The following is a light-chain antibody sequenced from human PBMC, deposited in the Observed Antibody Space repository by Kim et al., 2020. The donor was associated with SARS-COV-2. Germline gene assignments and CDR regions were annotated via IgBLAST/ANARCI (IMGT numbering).Light chain of an antibody. CDR2: GAS. V-gene: IGKV3D-15*01. CDR3: QQYNNWPYT. J-gene: IGKJ2*01. CDR1: QSVSSN. Sequence: VLTPSPATLSVSPGERATLSCRASQSVSSNLAWYQQKPGQAPRLLIYGASTRATGIPARFSGSGSGTEFTLTISSLQSEDFAVYSCQQYNNWPYTFGQGTKLEI.